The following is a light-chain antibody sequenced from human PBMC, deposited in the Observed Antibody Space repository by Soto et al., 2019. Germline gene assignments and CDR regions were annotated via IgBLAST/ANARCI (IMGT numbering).Light chain of an antibody. CDR1: QNIVNW. CDR3: QQYNSYSGT. V-gene: IGKV1-5*03. J-gene: IGKJ1*01. Sequence: DIQMTQSPSTLSSSVGDIFTITCRARQNIVNWLAWYQQKPGKAPKLLIYKASSLESGVPSRFSGSGSGTEFTLTISSLQPDDFATYYCQQYNSYSGTFGQGTKVDIK. CDR2: KAS.